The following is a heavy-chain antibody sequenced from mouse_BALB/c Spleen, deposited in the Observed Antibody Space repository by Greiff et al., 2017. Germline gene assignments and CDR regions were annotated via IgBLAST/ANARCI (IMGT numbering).Heavy chain of an antibody. CDR2: ISSGGGST. CDR1: GFAFSSYY. D-gene: IGHD2-14*01. J-gene: IGHJ2*01. CDR3: ARQSYRYLFDY. V-gene: IGHV5-12-1*01. Sequence: EVMLVESGGGLVKPGGSLKLSCAASGFAFSSYYMSWVRQTPEKRLEWVAYISSGGGSTYYPDTVKGRFTISRDNAKNTLYLQMSSLKSEDTAMYYCARQSYRYLFDYWGQGTTLTVSS.